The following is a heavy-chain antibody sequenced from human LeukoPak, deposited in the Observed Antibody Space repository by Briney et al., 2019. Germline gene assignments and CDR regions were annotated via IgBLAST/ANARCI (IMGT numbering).Heavy chain of an antibody. D-gene: IGHD3-22*01. Sequence: GGSLRLSCAASGFTFSSYEMNWVRQAPGKGLEWVSLISGDGGTTYYTNSVKGRFTISRDNRRKSLYLQMNSLTTEDSALYYCAKDIRYYYDSSADYWGQGTLVTVSS. CDR2: ISGDGGTT. J-gene: IGHJ4*02. CDR1: GFTFSSYE. V-gene: IGHV3-43*02. CDR3: AKDIRYYYDSSADY.